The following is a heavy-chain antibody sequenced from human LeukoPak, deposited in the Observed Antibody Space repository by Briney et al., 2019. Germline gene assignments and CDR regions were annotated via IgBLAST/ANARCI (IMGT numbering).Heavy chain of an antibody. Sequence: GGSLRLSCAASGLTFDDYAMHWVRHAPGKGLEWVSGISWNSGSIGYADSVKGRFTISRDNAKNSLYLQMNSLRAEDTALYYCAKDIGSSGWYYFDYWGQGTLVTVSS. CDR1: GLTFDDYA. J-gene: IGHJ4*02. CDR3: AKDIGSSGWYYFDY. V-gene: IGHV3-9*01. CDR2: ISWNSGSI. D-gene: IGHD6-19*01.